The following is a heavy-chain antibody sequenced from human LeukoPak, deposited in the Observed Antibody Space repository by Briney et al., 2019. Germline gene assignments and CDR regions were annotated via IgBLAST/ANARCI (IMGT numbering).Heavy chain of an antibody. CDR3: ARRGSYSSGYYAYYFDY. V-gene: IGHV3-66*04. D-gene: IGHD6-19*01. J-gene: IGHJ4*02. CDR1: EFSVGSNY. CDR2: IYSGGST. Sequence: GGSLRLSCAASEFSVGSNYMTWVRQAPGKGLEWVSLIYSGGSTYYADSLKGRFTISRDNAKNSLYLQMNSLRAADTAVYYCARRGSYSSGYYAYYFDYWGQGTLVTVSS.